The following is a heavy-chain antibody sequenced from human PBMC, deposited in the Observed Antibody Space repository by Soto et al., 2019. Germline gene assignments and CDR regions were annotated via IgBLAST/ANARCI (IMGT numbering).Heavy chain of an antibody. D-gene: IGHD2-15*01. CDR2: IWFDGSKE. CDR3: ARSGCSGGTCYRGYDALDV. J-gene: IGHJ3*01. CDR1: GFPFNICG. Sequence: QVQLVESGGGVVQPGRSLRLSCAASGFPFNICGIHWVRQAPGEGLEWVAVIWFDGSKEYYGGSVRGRFTVSRDNSKNTVYLQMNSLRGDDTAIYYCARSGCSGGTCYRGYDALDVWGQWTMVTVSS. V-gene: IGHV3-33*01.